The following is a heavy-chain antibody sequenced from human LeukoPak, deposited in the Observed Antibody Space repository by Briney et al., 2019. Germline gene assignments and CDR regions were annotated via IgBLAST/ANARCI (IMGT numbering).Heavy chain of an antibody. CDR3: ARGGYFDWLQYYFDY. Sequence: GGSLRLSCAASGFTFSSYWMHWVRQAPGKGLVWVSRINSDGSSTSYADSVKGRFTISRDNAKNSLYLQMNSLRAEDTAVYYCARGGYFDWLQYYFDYWGQGTLATVSS. V-gene: IGHV3-74*01. CDR2: INSDGSST. D-gene: IGHD3-9*01. J-gene: IGHJ4*02. CDR1: GFTFSSYW.